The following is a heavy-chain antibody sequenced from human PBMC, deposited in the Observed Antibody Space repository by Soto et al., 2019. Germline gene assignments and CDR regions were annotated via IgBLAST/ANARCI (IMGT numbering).Heavy chain of an antibody. CDR2: ISYDGINK. Sequence: TGGSLRLSCAASGFIFNRDGTHWVRQSRCVSLEWVSVISYDGINKYYADFVKGRFTISRDKSKDTLNLQMNSLAAEDTVVYYCAKDLESGLWIQLWLTLLDNYGMDVWGQGTTVTVSS. CDR1: GFIFNRDG. CDR3: AKDLESGLWIQLWLTLLDNYGMDV. V-gene: IGHV3-30*18. D-gene: IGHD5-18*01. J-gene: IGHJ6*02.